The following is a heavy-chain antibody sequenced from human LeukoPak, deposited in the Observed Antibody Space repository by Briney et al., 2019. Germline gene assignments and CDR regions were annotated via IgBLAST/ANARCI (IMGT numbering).Heavy chain of an antibody. CDR2: LQYDGSYT. Sequence: GGSLRLSCAASGFTFSSYWMHWVRQAPGGGLVWVSRLQYDGSYTSYAESEKGRFSISRDNAKNTLYLQMNSLRAEDTAVYYCVRELERADAFEIWGQGTLVTVSS. J-gene: IGHJ3*02. D-gene: IGHD1-1*01. CDR1: GFTFSSYW. CDR3: VRELERADAFEI. V-gene: IGHV3-74*01.